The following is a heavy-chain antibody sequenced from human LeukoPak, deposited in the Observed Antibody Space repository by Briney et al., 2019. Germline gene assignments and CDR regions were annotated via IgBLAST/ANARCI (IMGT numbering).Heavy chain of an antibody. Sequence: PSETLSLTCTVSGGSISSYYWSWIRQPPGKGLEWIGYIYYSGSTNYNPSLKSRVTISVDTSKNQFSLKLSSVTAADTAVYYCARFSLGATTEGFDYWGQGTLVTVSS. V-gene: IGHV4-59*01. CDR2: IYYSGST. D-gene: IGHD1-26*01. J-gene: IGHJ4*02. CDR1: GGSISSYY. CDR3: ARFSLGATTEGFDY.